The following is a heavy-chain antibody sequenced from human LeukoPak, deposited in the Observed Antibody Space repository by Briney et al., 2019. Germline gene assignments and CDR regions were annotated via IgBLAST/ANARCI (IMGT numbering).Heavy chain of an antibody. V-gene: IGHV4-59*01. Sequence: PSETLPLTCTVSGGSISDYYWGWIRQPPGKGLEWIGYIHYSAGTNYNASLKSRVTISLDTSKNQFSLRLSSVTGADTALYYCAREDGIGYYSVWGPGTTVTVSS. D-gene: IGHD3-3*01. CDR1: GGSISDYY. J-gene: IGHJ6*02. CDR2: IHYSAGT. CDR3: AREDGIGYYSV.